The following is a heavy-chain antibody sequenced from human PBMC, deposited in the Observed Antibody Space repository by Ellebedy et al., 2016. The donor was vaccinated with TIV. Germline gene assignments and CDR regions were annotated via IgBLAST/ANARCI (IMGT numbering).Heavy chain of an antibody. CDR1: GFSFDDYA. D-gene: IGHD5-12*01. V-gene: IGHV3-9*01. CDR3: AKDTAAGIVATIPIYYYYGMDV. J-gene: IGHJ6*02. Sequence: SLKISXEGSGFSFDDYAMHWVRQAPGKGLAWVSGISWNSGSIGYADSVKGRFTISRDNAKNSLYLQMNSLRAEDTALYYCAKDTAAGIVATIPIYYYYGMDVWGQGTTVTVSS. CDR2: ISWNSGSI.